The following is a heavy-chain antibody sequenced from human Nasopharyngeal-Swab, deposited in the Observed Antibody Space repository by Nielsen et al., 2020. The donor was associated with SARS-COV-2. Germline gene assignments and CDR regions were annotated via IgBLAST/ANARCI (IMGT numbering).Heavy chain of an antibody. J-gene: IGHJ4*02. CDR1: GFTFSSYS. V-gene: IGHV3-21*01. Sequence: GESLKISCAASGFTFSSYSMNWVRQAPGKGLEWVSSISSSRSYIYYADSVKGRFTISRDNAKNSLYLQMNSLRAEDTAVYYCAGDRWGLYNWNPESAFDYWGQGTLVTVSS. CDR3: AGDRWGLYNWNPESAFDY. D-gene: IGHD1-20*01. CDR2: ISSSRSYI.